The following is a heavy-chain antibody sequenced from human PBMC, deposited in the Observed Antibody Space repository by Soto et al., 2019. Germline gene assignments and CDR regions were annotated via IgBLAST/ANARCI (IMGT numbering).Heavy chain of an antibody. CDR3: ARVESYYDILTGFFVPYYFDY. Sequence: LSLTCTVSGGSISSYYWSWIRQPPGKGLEWIGYIYYSGSTNYNPSLKSRVTISVDTSKNQFSLKLSSVTAADTAVYYCARVESYYDILTGFFVPYYFDYWGQGTLVTVS. V-gene: IGHV4-59*01. D-gene: IGHD3-9*01. CDR2: IYYSGST. J-gene: IGHJ4*02. CDR1: GGSISSYY.